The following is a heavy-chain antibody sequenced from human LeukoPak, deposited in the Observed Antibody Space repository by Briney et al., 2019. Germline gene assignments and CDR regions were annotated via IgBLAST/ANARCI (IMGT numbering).Heavy chain of an antibody. Sequence: SVKVSCKVSGYTLTGLSMHWVRQAPGKGPEWMGGFDPEDGETIYAQKFQGRVTMTEDTSTDTAYMELSSLRSEDTAVYYCASLPGQXLERYXYYGMDVWGXXTXVXVSS. J-gene: IGHJ6*02. V-gene: IGHV1-24*01. CDR2: FDPEDGET. CDR1: GYTLTGLS. D-gene: IGHD6-19*01. CDR3: ASLPGQXLERYXYYGMDV.